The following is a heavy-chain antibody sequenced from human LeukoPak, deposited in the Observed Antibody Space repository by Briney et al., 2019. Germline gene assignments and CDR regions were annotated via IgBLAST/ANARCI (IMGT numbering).Heavy chain of an antibody. Sequence: GRSLRLSCAASGFTFSSYGMHWVRQAPGKGLEWEAVISYDGSNKYYADSVKGRFTISRDNSKNTLYLQMNSLRAEDTAVYYCAKGALRYFDGPDYWGQGTLVTVSS. D-gene: IGHD3-9*01. CDR1: GFTFSSYG. CDR2: ISYDGSNK. J-gene: IGHJ4*02. CDR3: AKGALRYFDGPDY. V-gene: IGHV3-30*18.